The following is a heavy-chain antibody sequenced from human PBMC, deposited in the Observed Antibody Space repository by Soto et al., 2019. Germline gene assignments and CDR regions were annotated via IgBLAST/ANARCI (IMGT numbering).Heavy chain of an antibody. J-gene: IGHJ6*03. D-gene: IGHD3-3*01. CDR3: ARDGMITIFGVVTSYYYYMDV. Sequence: EVQLVESGGGLVQPGGSLRLSCAASGFTFSSYSMNWVRQAPGKGLEWVSYISSSSSTIYYADSVKGRFTISRDNAKNSLYLQMNSLRAEDTAVYYCARDGMITIFGVVTSYYYYMDVWGKGTTVTVSS. CDR1: GFTFSSYS. V-gene: IGHV3-48*01. CDR2: ISSSSSTI.